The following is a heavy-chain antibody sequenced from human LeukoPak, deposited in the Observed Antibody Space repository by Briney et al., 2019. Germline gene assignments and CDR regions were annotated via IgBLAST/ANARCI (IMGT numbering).Heavy chain of an antibody. D-gene: IGHD2-8*01. Sequence: GASVKVSCKASGYTFTDYYMHWVQQPPGKGLEWVGRVDPEDGETIYAEKFQGRVTITADTSTDTVYMELSSLRSEDTAVYYCARNPRGYCTNGVCLTSDFDYWGQGTLVTVSS. V-gene: IGHV1-69-2*01. CDR2: VDPEDGET. J-gene: IGHJ4*02. CDR3: ARNPRGYCTNGVCLTSDFDY. CDR1: GYTFTDYY.